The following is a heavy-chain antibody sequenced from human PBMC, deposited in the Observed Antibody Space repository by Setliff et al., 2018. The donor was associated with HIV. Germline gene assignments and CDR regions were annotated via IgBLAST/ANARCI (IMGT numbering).Heavy chain of an antibody. Sequence: GESLKISCKGSGYSFTSYWIGWVRQMPGKGLEWMGIIYPGDSDTRYSPSFQGQVTISADKSISTAYLQWSSLKASDTAMYKCVRHVWSDDFLVPGWFDSWSQGTLVTVSS. V-gene: IGHV5-51*01. CDR2: IYPGDSDT. J-gene: IGHJ5*01. D-gene: IGHD3-3*01. CDR3: VRHVWSDDFLVPGWFDS. CDR1: GYSFTSYW.